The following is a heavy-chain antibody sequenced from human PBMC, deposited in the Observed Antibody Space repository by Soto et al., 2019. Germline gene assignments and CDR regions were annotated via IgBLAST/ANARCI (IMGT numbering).Heavy chain of an antibody. D-gene: IGHD3-10*01. CDR1: GYSFTSYW. J-gene: IGHJ3*02. CDR2: IYPGDSDT. CDR3: ARLMVRGVIISHLAFDI. V-gene: IGHV5-51*01. Sequence: GESLKISCKGSGYSFTSYWIGWVRQMPGKGLEWMGIIYPGDSDTRYSPSFQGQVTISADKSISTAYLQWSSLKASDTAMYYCARLMVRGVIISHLAFDIWGQGTMVTVSS.